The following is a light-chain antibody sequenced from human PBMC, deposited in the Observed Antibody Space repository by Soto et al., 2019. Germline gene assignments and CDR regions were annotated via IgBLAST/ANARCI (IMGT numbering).Light chain of an antibody. CDR2: TTS. Sequence: VLTQSPATLSVSPGESATLSCRASQSVSGSVAWYQQKPGQAPRLLIYTTSNRATGVPARFSGSGSGTEFTLTISSLQSEDFAVYYCQQYSQWPRTFGQGTKVEIK. V-gene: IGKV3-15*01. CDR3: QQYSQWPRT. CDR1: QSVSGS. J-gene: IGKJ1*01.